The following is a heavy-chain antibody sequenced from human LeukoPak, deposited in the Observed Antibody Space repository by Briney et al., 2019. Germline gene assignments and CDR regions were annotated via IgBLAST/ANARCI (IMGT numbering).Heavy chain of an antibody. Sequence: SETLSLTCTVPGGSISSSSYYWGWIRQPPGKGLEWIGSIYYSGSTYYNPSLKSRVTISVDTSKNQFSLKLSSVTAADTAVYYCARPPAAKGVDYYYMDVWGKGTTVTVSS. CDR3: ARPPAAKGVDYYYMDV. D-gene: IGHD2-2*01. J-gene: IGHJ6*03. CDR1: GGSISSSSYY. V-gene: IGHV4-39*01. CDR2: IYYSGST.